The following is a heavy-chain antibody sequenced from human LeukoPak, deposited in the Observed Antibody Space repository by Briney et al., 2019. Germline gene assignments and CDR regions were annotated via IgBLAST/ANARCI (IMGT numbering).Heavy chain of an antibody. CDR3: AKAPLYYDYWRYYFDY. D-gene: IGHD3-22*01. V-gene: IGHV3-23*01. CDR1: GFTFSSYA. J-gene: IGHJ4*02. Sequence: PGGSLRLSCAVSGFTFSSYAMSWVRQAPGKGLEWVSAVSVTGGSTYYGDSVKGRFTISRDNSKNTLYLQMNSLRAEDTAVYYCAKAPLYYDYWRYYFDYWGQGTLVTVSS. CDR2: VSVTGGST.